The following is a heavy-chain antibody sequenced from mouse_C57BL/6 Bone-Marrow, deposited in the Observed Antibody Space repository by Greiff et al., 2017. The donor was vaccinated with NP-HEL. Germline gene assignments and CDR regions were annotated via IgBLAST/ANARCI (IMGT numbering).Heavy chain of an antibody. CDR2: IYPSDSET. J-gene: IGHJ2*01. Sequence: QVQLQQPGAELVRPGSSVKLSCKASGYTFTSYWMDWVKQRPGQGLEWIGNIYPSDSETHYTQKFKDKATLTVDKSSSTAYMQLSSLTSEDSAVYYCARLGGPTVVEGYWGQGTTLTVSS. D-gene: IGHD1-1*01. V-gene: IGHV1-61*01. CDR1: GYTFTSYW. CDR3: ARLGGPTVVEGY.